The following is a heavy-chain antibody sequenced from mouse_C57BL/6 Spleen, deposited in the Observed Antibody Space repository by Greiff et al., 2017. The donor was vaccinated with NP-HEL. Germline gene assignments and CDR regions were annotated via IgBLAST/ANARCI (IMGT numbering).Heavy chain of an antibody. CDR2: IYPGSGNT. J-gene: IGHJ4*01. Sequence: VQLQQSGAELVRPGASVKLSCKASGYTFTDYYINWVKQRPGQGLEWIARIYPGSGNTYYNEKFKGKATLTAEKSSSTAYMQLSSLTSEDSAVYFCARFRGDYAMDYWGQGTSVTVSS. CDR3: ARFRGDYAMDY. CDR1: GYTFTDYY. V-gene: IGHV1-76*01.